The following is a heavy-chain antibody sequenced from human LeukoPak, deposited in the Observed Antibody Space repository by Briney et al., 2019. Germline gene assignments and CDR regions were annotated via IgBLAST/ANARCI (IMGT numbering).Heavy chain of an antibody. Sequence: GWSLRLSCAASGFAFSYYGMHWVRQAPGKGLERVALISYDGSNQYFADSVKGRFTISRHNSKNTLFLQMNSQGAEDTAVYYCAKDNYYYGSGGDFDHWGQGTLVTVP. CDR1: GFAFSYYG. V-gene: IGHV3-30*18. J-gene: IGHJ4*02. CDR2: ISYDGSNQ. D-gene: IGHD3-10*01. CDR3: AKDNYYYGSGGDFDH.